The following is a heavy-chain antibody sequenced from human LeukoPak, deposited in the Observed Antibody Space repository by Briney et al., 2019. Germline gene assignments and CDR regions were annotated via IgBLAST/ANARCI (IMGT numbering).Heavy chain of an antibody. Sequence: PSETLSLTCTVSGGSISSSSYYWGWIRQPPGKGLEWIGSIYYSGSTYYNPSLKSRVTISVDTSMNQFSLKLSSVTAADTAVYYCALSGYDSDYWGQGTLVTVSS. CDR3: ALSGYDSDY. CDR1: GGSISSSSYY. V-gene: IGHV4-39*01. D-gene: IGHD5-12*01. J-gene: IGHJ4*02. CDR2: IYYSGST.